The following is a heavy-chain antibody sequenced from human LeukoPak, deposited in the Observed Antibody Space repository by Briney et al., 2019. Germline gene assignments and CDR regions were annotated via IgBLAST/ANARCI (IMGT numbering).Heavy chain of an antibody. Sequence: SSGTLSLTCAVYGGSFSGYYWSWIRQPPGKGLEWIGEINHSGSTNYNPSLKSRVTISVDTSKNQFSLKLSSVTAADTAVYYCARGGVDLSGSYPIDYWGQGTLVTVSS. J-gene: IGHJ4*02. V-gene: IGHV4-34*01. CDR2: INHSGST. D-gene: IGHD1-26*01. CDR1: GGSFSGYY. CDR3: ARGGVDLSGSYPIDY.